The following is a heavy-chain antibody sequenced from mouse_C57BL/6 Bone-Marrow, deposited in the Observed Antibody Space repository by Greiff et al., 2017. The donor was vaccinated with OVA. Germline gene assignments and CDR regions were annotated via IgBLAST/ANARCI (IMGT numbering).Heavy chain of an antibody. V-gene: IGHV1-64*01. CDR3: ARWGYWYFDV. CDR1: GYTFTSYW. J-gene: IGHJ1*03. Sequence: QVQLQQPGAELVKPGASVKLSCKASGYTFTSYWMHWVKQRPEQGLEWIGMIHPNSGSTNYNEKFKSKATLTVDKSSSTAYMQLSSLTSEDSAVYYCARWGYWYFDVWGTGTTVTVSS. CDR2: IHPNSGST.